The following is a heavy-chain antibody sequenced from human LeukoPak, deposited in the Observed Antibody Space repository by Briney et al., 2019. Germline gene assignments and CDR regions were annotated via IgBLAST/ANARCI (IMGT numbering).Heavy chain of an antibody. CDR2: INHSGST. D-gene: IGHD6-6*01. Sequence: SETLSLTCAVYGGSFSGYYWSWIRQPPGKGLEWIGEINHSGSTNYNPSLKSRVTISVDTSKKQFSLQLSSVTAEETAVYYCARARVVRYFDLWGRGTLVTVSS. V-gene: IGHV4-34*01. CDR3: ARARVVRYFDL. J-gene: IGHJ2*01. CDR1: GGSFSGYY.